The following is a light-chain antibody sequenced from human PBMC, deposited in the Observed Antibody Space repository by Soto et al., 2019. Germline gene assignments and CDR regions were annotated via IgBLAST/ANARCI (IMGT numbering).Light chain of an antibody. CDR3: QQYDSLPPT. Sequence: DIQMTQSPSSLSASVGDSVTMTCQASQDIKNFLNWYPQKPGKAPKLLIYDAFKLDTGVPSRFSGSGSGTDFTFTISSLQPEDIATYFCQQYDSLPPTFGGGTKVEI. V-gene: IGKV1-33*01. J-gene: IGKJ4*01. CDR2: DAF. CDR1: QDIKNF.